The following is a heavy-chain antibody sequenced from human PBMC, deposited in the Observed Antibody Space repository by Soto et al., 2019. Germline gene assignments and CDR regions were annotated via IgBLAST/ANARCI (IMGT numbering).Heavy chain of an antibody. D-gene: IGHD2-21*02. J-gene: IGHJ5*02. CDR1: GVSISGSNW. CDR3: ATHVGETPKGRRGWFDP. Sequence: VQLQESGPGLVKPSGTLSLTCNVSGVSISGSNWWSWVRQSPGKGLEWIGEVYHSGGANYNPSFNSRVIILVEKSKNQFSLQLSSVTAADTALYYCATHVGETPKGRRGWFDPWGQGTLVTVSS. CDR2: VYHSGGA. V-gene: IGHV4-4*02.